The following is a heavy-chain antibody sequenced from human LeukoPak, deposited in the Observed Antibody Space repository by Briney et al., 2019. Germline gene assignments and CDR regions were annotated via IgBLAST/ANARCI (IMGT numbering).Heavy chain of an antibody. Sequence: GGSLRLSCAASGFTFSSYSMNWVRQAPGKGLEWVSSISSSSSYIYYADSVKGRFTISRDNAKNSLYLQTNSLRAEDTAVYYCARDLLTYSSSWDYWGQGTLVTVSS. V-gene: IGHV3-21*01. D-gene: IGHD6-13*01. CDR2: ISSSSSYI. J-gene: IGHJ4*02. CDR1: GFTFSSYS. CDR3: ARDLLTYSSSWDY.